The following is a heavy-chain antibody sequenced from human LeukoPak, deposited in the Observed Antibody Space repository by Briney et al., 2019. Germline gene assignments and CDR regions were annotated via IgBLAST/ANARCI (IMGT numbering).Heavy chain of an antibody. CDR1: GFTFTDYF. CDR3: AKAPGILWSEYDY. CDR2: ISISGSTI. Sequence: GGSLRLSCAASGFTFTDYFMNWIRQAPGKGLEWVSSISISGSTIYYADSVKGRFTISRDNSKNTLYLQMNSLRAEDTAVYYCAKAPGILWSEYDYWGQGTLVTVSS. D-gene: IGHD2-21*01. J-gene: IGHJ4*02. V-gene: IGHV3-11*01.